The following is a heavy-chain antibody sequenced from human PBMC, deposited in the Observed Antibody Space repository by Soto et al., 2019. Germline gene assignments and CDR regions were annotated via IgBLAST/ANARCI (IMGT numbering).Heavy chain of an antibody. CDR1: GGSISSGGYS. V-gene: IGHV4-30-2*01. Sequence: SETLSLTCTVSGGSISSGGYSWSWIRQPPGKGLEWIGYIYHSGSTYYNPSLKSRVTISVDTSKNQFSLKLTSVTVADTALYNCARQGFGATHGLVDVWGQGTTVTVSS. D-gene: IGHD3-10*01. J-gene: IGHJ6*02. CDR2: IYHSGST. CDR3: ARQGFGATHGLVDV.